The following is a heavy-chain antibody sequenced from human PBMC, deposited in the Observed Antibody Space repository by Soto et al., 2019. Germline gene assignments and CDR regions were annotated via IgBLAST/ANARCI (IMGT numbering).Heavy chain of an antibody. Sequence: SETLSLTCAVSGYSISSSNWWGWIRQPPGKGLEWIGYIYYSGTTYYNPSLKSRVTMSVDTSKNQFSLKLTPVTAVDTAVYYCARREIQGPIDYWGKGTLVTVSS. J-gene: IGHJ4*02. D-gene: IGHD1-26*01. CDR3: ARREIQGPIDY. CDR2: IYYSGTT. V-gene: IGHV4-28*01. CDR1: GYSISSSNW.